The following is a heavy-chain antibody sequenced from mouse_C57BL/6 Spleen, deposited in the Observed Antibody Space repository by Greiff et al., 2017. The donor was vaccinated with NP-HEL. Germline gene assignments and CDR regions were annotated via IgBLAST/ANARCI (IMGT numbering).Heavy chain of an antibody. Sequence: QVQLKQSGAELVKPGASVKLSCKASGYTFTEYTIHWVKQRSGQGLEWIGWFYPGSGSIKYNEKFKDKATLTADKSSSTVYMELSRLTSEDSAVYFCARHEDRAAYYRGNYYAMDYWGQGTSVTVSS. CDR2: FYPGSGSI. CDR3: ARHEDRAAYYRGNYYAMDY. D-gene: IGHD2-14*01. CDR1: GYTFTEYT. V-gene: IGHV1-62-2*01. J-gene: IGHJ4*01.